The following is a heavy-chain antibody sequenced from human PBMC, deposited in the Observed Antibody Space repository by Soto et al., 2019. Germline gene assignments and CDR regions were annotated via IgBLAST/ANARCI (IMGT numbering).Heavy chain of an antibody. D-gene: IGHD3-10*01. CDR2: IWYDGSNK. CDR3: ARTYYGSGSLDY. V-gene: IGHV3-33*01. Sequence: QVQLVESGGGVVQPGRSLRLSCAASGFTFSSYGMHWVRQAPGKGLEWVAVIWYDGSNKYYADSVKGRFTISRDNSENTLYLQMNSLRAEDTAVYYCARTYYGSGSLDYWGQGTLVTVSS. CDR1: GFTFSSYG. J-gene: IGHJ4*02.